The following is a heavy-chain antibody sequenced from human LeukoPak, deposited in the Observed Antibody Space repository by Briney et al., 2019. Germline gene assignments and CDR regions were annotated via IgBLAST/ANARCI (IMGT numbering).Heavy chain of an antibody. V-gene: IGHV1-46*01. D-gene: IGHD6-13*01. CDR2: INPSGGST. CDR3: AKDRSAAAGVFDY. Sequence: GASVTVSCRASGYTFTSYYMHWVRQAPGQGLEWMGIINPSGGSTSYAQKFQGRVTMTRDTSTSTVYMELSSLRSEDTAVYYCAKDRSAAAGVFDYWGQGTLVTVSS. J-gene: IGHJ4*02. CDR1: GYTFTSYY.